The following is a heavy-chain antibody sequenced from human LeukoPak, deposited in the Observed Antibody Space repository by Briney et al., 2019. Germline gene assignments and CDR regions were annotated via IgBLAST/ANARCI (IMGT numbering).Heavy chain of an antibody. J-gene: IGHJ4*02. D-gene: IGHD2-15*01. CDR2: ISSSSSYI. CDR3: ARERRYCSGGSCYRDYGDYVFGY. Sequence: PGGSLRLSCAASGFTFSSYNMNWVRQAPGKGLEWVSSISSSSSYIYYADSVKGRFTISRDNAKNSLYLQMNSLRAEDTAVYYCARERRYCSGGSCYRDYGDYVFGYWGQGTLVTVSS. V-gene: IGHV3-21*01. CDR1: GFTFSSYN.